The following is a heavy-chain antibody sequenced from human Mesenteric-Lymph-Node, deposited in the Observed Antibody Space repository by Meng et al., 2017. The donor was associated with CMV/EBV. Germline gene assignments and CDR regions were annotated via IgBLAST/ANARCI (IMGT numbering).Heavy chain of an antibody. CDR3: AKDVCGGDCHIPPDY. Sequence: ASVKVSCKASGYTFTSYGISWVRQAPGQGLEWMGWISGYNGNTNYAQKLHGRVTMTTDTSTSTAYMELRSLRAEDTAVYYCAKDVCGGDCHIPPDYWGQGTLVTVSS. CDR2: ISGYNGNT. V-gene: IGHV1-18*01. J-gene: IGHJ4*02. D-gene: IGHD2-21*01. CDR1: GYTFTSYG.